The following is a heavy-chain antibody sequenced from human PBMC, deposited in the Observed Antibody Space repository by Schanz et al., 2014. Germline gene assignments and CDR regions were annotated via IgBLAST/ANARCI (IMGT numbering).Heavy chain of an antibody. CDR1: GGTFSSYA. CDR2: IIPILGIA. J-gene: IGHJ3*02. V-gene: IGHV1-69*02. CDR3: ARGTMPGTFDI. D-gene: IGHD2-2*01. Sequence: QVQLVQSGAEVKKPGSPVKVSCKSSGGTFSSYAINWVRQAPGQGLEWMGRIIPILGIANYAQKFQGRVTITADKSTSTAYMELSSLRYEDTALYYCARGTMPGTFDIWGQGTVVTVSS.